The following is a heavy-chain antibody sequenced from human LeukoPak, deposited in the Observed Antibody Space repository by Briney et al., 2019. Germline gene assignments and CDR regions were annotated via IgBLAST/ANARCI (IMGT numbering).Heavy chain of an antibody. CDR3: ARSRKYCSGGSRYPTFDY. CDR2: ISYDGSNK. CDR1: GFTFSSYE. V-gene: IGHV3-30*04. Sequence: GGSLRLSCAAPGFTFSSYEMNWVRQAPGKGLEWVAVISYDGSNKYYADSVKGRFTISRDNSKNTLYLQMNSLRAEDTAVYYCARSRKYCSGGSRYPTFDYWGQGTLVTVSS. J-gene: IGHJ4*02. D-gene: IGHD2-15*01.